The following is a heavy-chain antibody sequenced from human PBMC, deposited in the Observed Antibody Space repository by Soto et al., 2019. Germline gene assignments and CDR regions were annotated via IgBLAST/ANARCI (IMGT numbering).Heavy chain of an antibody. Sequence: QVQLVQSGAEVKKPGASLKVSCKASGYRFTGYGLHWVRQAPGQGLQWMGWINPKIGATDYAQKSQGMVTMTREMSTNTASLELSGLRSDDTADDTAVYYCAKSNYGGDDYFQYGLDFWGQGTTVTVSS. V-gene: IGHV1-2*02. CDR1: GYRFTGYG. CDR2: INPKIGAT. D-gene: IGHD2-21*02. J-gene: IGHJ6*02. CDR3: VYYCAKSNYGGDDYFQYGLDF.